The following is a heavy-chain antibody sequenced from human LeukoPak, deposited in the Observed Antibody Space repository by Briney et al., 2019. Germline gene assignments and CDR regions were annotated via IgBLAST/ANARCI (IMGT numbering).Heavy chain of an antibody. CDR3: ARVLIIATEFWDY. J-gene: IGHJ4*02. CDR2: IKQDGSEK. V-gene: IGHV3-7*03. D-gene: IGHD3-3*01. CDR1: GFTFSSYW. Sequence: GGSLRLSCAASGFTFSSYWMSWVRQAPEKGLEWVANIKQDGSEKYYVDSVKGRFTISRDNAKNSLYLQMNSLRAEDTAVYYCARVLIIATEFWDYWGQGTLVTVSS.